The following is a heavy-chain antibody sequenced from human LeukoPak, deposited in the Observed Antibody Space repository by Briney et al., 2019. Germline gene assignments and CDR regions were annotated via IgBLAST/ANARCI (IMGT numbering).Heavy chain of an antibody. CDR3: AKDHYDSSGPTGGY. Sequence: PGGSLRLSCAASGFTFSSYAMSWVRQAPGKGLEWVSAISGSGGSTYYADSVKGRFTISRDNSKNTLYLQMYSLRVEDTAVYYCAKDHYDSSGPTGGYWGQGILVTVSS. D-gene: IGHD3-22*01. J-gene: IGHJ4*02. CDR2: ISGSGGST. V-gene: IGHV3-23*01. CDR1: GFTFSSYA.